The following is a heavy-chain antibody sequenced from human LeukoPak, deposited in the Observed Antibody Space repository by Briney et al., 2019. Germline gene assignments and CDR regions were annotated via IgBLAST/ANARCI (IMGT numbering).Heavy chain of an antibody. CDR3: ARDRSGSSGWNCFDY. V-gene: IGHV1-46*01. Sequence: ASVTVSCTASGYTFTSYYMHWVRQAPGQGLEWMGIINPSGGSTSYAQKFQGRVTMTRGTSTSTVYMELSSLRSEDTAVYYCARDRSGSSGWNCFDYWGQGTLVTVSS. J-gene: IGHJ4*02. CDR1: GYTFTSYY. CDR2: INPSGGST. D-gene: IGHD6-19*01.